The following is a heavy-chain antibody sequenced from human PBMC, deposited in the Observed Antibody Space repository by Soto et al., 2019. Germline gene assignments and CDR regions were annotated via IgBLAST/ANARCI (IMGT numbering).Heavy chain of an antibody. J-gene: IGHJ4*02. CDR2: IYYSGTT. Sequence: PSETLSLTCAVSGYSISSSNWWGWIRQPPGKGLEGIGSIYYSGTTYYNPSLKSRVTMSVDTSKNQFSLKLTSVTAVDTAVYYCARREIQGPIDYWGQGTLVTVSS. V-gene: IGHV4-28*01. CDR3: ARREIQGPIDY. CDR1: GYSISSSNW. D-gene: IGHD1-26*01.